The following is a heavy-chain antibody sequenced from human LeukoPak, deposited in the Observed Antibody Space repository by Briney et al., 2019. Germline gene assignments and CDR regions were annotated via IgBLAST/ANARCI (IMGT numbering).Heavy chain of an antibody. D-gene: IGHD6-19*01. J-gene: IGHJ3*02. V-gene: IGHV1-2*02. CDR1: GYTVIDYY. Sequence: GASVKVSCKTSGYTVIDYYVLWVRQAPGQGLEWLGWINPNSGGTNYAQKFQGRVTMTRDTSISTAYMELSRLRSDDTAVYYCASLSGWYSPDYTDAFDIWGQGTMVTVSS. CDR3: ASLSGWYSPDYTDAFDI. CDR2: INPNSGGT.